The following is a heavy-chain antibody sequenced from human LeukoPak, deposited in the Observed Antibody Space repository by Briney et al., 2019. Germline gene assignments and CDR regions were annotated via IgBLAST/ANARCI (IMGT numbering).Heavy chain of an antibody. CDR3: ARLVRYCSTNSCYPFDF. Sequence: SETLSLTCTVSGGSISISSHYWAWIRQPPGKGLEWIGSMYYTGGTYYNPSLKSRVTISIDTSKNQFSLKLNSVTAADTAVYYCARLVRYCSTNSCYPFDFWGQGTLVTVSS. CDR2: MYYTGGT. D-gene: IGHD2-2*01. V-gene: IGHV4-39*01. CDR1: GGSISISSHY. J-gene: IGHJ4*02.